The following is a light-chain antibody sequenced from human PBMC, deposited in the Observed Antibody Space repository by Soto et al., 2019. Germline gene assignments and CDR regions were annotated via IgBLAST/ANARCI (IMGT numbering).Light chain of an antibody. Sequence: DIQMTQSPSSLSASVGDRVTMTCRASETISTFLNWYQHTPGKAPKLLIYAASHLQSGVPSGFSGSGSGTDFTLTISGLQPEDFASYYCQQSYNTSPITFGQGTRLEIK. CDR2: AAS. CDR1: ETISTF. CDR3: QQSYNTSPIT. V-gene: IGKV1-39*01. J-gene: IGKJ5*01.